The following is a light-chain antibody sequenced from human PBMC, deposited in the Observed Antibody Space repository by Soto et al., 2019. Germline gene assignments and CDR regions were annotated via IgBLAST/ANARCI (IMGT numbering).Light chain of an antibody. CDR2: LNSDGSH. J-gene: IGLJ2*01. CDR3: QTGGTDIVV. Sequence: QSVLTQSPSASASLGASVKLTCTLSSGHSSYAIAWHQQQPEKGPRYLMKLNSDGSHSKGDGIPDRSSGSSSGAERYLTISSLQSEDEADYYCQTGGTDIVVLGGGTKVTVL. V-gene: IGLV4-69*01. CDR1: SGHSSYA.